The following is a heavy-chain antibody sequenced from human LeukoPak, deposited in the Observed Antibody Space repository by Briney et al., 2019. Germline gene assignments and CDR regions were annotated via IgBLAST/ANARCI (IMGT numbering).Heavy chain of an antibody. Sequence: GGSLILSCAASGCTFISYTMNWVGQAPGEGLEWVSSISSSSTDIYYANSVKGRFTISRDNAKNSLYLQMNSLRAEDTAVYHCARVGSWDTFDVWGQGTMVTVSS. D-gene: IGHD3-10*01. CDR1: GCTFISYT. J-gene: IGHJ3*01. V-gene: IGHV3-21*01. CDR2: ISSSSTDI. CDR3: ARVGSWDTFDV.